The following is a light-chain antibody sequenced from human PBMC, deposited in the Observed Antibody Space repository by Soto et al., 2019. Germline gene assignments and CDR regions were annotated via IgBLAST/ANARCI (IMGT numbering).Light chain of an antibody. CDR2: EVS. CDR1: SSDVGGYNY. J-gene: IGLJ1*01. CDR3: SSYTSRNTLVV. Sequence: QSALTQPASVSGSPGQSITISCTGTSSDVGGYNYVSWYQQHPGKAHKLMIYEVSNRPSGVSNRFYGSKSGNTASLTISGLQAEDEADYYCSSYTSRNTLVVFGTGTKVTV. V-gene: IGLV2-14*01.